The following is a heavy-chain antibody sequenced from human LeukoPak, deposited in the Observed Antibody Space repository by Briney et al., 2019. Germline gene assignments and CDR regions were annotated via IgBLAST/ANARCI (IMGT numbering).Heavy chain of an antibody. Sequence: GGSLRLSCTGSGFTFGDYTMTWIRQAPGKGREWVGFIRNRADGGTTEFAASVKDRFTISRDDSKSIAYLHMNSLKIEDAGVYYCTRDPVMVEGVWGQGTTVIVSS. V-gene: IGHV3-49*03. D-gene: IGHD5-18*01. J-gene: IGHJ6*02. CDR3: TRDPVMVEGV. CDR2: IRNRADGGTT. CDR1: GFTFGDYT.